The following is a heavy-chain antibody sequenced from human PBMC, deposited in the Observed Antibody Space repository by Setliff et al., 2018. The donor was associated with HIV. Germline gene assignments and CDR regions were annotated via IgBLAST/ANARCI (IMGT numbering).Heavy chain of an antibody. D-gene: IGHD5-12*01. CDR3: AREGQATDSFDM. CDR2: ISNSGTTI. CDR1: GFTLSSHE. J-gene: IGHJ3*02. V-gene: IGHV3-48*03. Sequence: GALRLSCVASGFTLSSHEMSWVRQAPGKGLEWVSYISNSGTTIYYADSGKGRFTISRDNGKNSLYLQMTSLRADDTALYHCAREGQATDSFDMWGQGTMVTVSS.